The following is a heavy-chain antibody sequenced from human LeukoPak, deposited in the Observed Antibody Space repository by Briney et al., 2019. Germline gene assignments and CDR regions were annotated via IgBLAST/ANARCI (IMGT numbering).Heavy chain of an antibody. CDR2: IYHSGST. CDR3: ARLKTYYYGSGSYHRGGWFDP. CDR1: GYSISSGYY. J-gene: IGHJ5*02. V-gene: IGHV4-38-2*02. D-gene: IGHD3-10*01. Sequence: SETLSLTCTVSGYSISSGYYWGWIRQPPGKGLGGIGGIYHSGSTYYNPSLKSRVTISVDTSKNQFSLKLSSVTAADTAVYYCARLKTYYYGSGSYHRGGWFDPWGQGTLVTVSS.